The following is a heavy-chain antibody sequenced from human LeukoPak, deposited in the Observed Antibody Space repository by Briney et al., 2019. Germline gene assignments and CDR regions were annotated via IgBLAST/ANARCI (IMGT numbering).Heavy chain of an antibody. CDR2: ISGRGGST. Sequence: PGGSLRLSCAASGFTFSSYAMSWVRQAPGKGLEWVPAISGRGGSTYYADSVKGRFTISRDNSKNTLYLQMNSLRAEDTAVYYCATGSFYYDSAQIDYWGQGTLVTVSS. CDR3: ATGSFYYDSAQIDY. CDR1: GFTFSSYA. J-gene: IGHJ4*02. D-gene: IGHD3-22*01. V-gene: IGHV3-23*01.